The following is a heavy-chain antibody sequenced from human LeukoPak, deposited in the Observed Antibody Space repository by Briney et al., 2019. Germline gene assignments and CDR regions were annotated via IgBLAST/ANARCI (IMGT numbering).Heavy chain of an antibody. J-gene: IGHJ4*02. CDR3: ARVLRDYYFDF. Sequence: GGSLRLSCAASGFSFSGYNMNWVRQAPGKGLEWVSSITSSSAYIYHADSVKGRFTISRDNAKNSLYLQMNNLRAEETAVYYCARVLRDYYFDFWGQGTLGTVSS. V-gene: IGHV3-21*01. CDR2: ITSSSAYI. CDR1: GFSFSGYN. D-gene: IGHD3-9*01.